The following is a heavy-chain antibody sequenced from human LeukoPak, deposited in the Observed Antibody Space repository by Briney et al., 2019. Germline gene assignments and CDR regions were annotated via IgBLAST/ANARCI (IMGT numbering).Heavy chain of an antibody. CDR1: GFTFSSYS. J-gene: IGHJ4*02. CDR3: ARVESDYVWGSYSFF. CDR2: ISSSSSTI. D-gene: IGHD3-16*01. V-gene: IGHV3-48*02. Sequence: GGSLRLSCAASGFTFSSYSMNWVRQAPGKGLEWVSYISSSSSTIYYADSVKGRFTISRDNAKNSLYLQMNSLRDEDTAVYYCARVESDYVWGSYSFFWGQGTLVTVSS.